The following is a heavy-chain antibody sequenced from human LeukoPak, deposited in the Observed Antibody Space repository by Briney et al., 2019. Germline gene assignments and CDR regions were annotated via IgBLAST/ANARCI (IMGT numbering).Heavy chain of an antibody. CDR2: FYHGGST. CDR1: GYSISTGYY. CDR3: ARAIYDVFFDF. D-gene: IGHD3-3*01. Sequence: PSETLSLTCTVSGYSISTGYYWDWIRQPPGKGLEWIGTFYHGGSTYYNPSLKSRVTISVDTSKNQFSLNLTSVTAADTAVYYCARAIYDVFFDFWGQGTLVTVSS. J-gene: IGHJ4*02. V-gene: IGHV4-38-2*02.